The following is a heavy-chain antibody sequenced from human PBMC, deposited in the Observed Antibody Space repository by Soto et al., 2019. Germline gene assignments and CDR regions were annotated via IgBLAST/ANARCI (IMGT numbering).Heavy chain of an antibody. CDR3: AREKRWLQFLDY. CDR2: IYYSGST. V-gene: IGHV4-31*02. CDR1: GGSISSGGYY. J-gene: IGHJ4*02. Sequence: SSETLSLTCTVSGGSISSGGYYWSWIRQHPGKGLEWIGYIYYSGSTYYNPSLKSRVTISVDTSKNQFSLKLSSVTAADTAVYYCAREKRWLQFLDYWGQGTLVTVSS. D-gene: IGHD5-12*01.